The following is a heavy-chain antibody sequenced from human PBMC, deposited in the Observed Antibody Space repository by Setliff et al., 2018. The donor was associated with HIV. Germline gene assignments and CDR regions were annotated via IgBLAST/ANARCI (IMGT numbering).Heavy chain of an antibody. CDR1: GGSLSSSY. V-gene: IGHV3-15*01. J-gene: IGHJ4*02. Sequence: ETLSLTCAVYGGSLSSSYWTWVRQAPGKGLEWVGRIKSKTDGGTADYAAPVKGRFTISRDDSKNTLFLHMRSLKTEDTAVYFCTTDDGDPYYDSWSAYSLPPLWGQGTLVTVSS. CDR3: TTDDGDPYYDSWSAYSLPPL. CDR2: IKSKTDGGTA. D-gene: IGHD3-3*01.